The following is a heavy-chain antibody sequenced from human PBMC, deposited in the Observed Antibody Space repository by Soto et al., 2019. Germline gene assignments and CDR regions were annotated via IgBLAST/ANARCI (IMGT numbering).Heavy chain of an antibody. J-gene: IGHJ4*02. V-gene: IGHV4-30-2*01. CDR2: IYHRGGT. CDR1: GGSISSGGFS. D-gene: IGHD4-17*01. Sequence: QLQLQESGSGLVKPSQTLSLTCGVSGGSISSGGFSWSWIRQPPGKGLEWIGYIYHRGGTYYNPSLKSRVTISIDRSKNQFSLDFKSVTAADTAVYFCARGGDYYLDSWGQGTLVTVSS. CDR3: ARGGDYYLDS.